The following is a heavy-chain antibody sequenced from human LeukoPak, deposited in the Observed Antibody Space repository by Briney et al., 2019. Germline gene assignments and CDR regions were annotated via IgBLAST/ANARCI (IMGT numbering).Heavy chain of an antibody. D-gene: IGHD2-2*01. CDR3: ARDPTELQLLSYYFDS. Sequence: GRSLRLSCAASGLTLSSYSMSWVRQAPGKWLEWDSGISFSGTTTYYADSVKGRFTVSRDNSKNTLYLQMDGLRAEDTAVYYCARDPTELQLLSYYFDSWGQGTLVAVSS. J-gene: IGHJ4*02. CDR2: ISFSGTTT. V-gene: IGHV3-23*01. CDR1: GLTLSSYS.